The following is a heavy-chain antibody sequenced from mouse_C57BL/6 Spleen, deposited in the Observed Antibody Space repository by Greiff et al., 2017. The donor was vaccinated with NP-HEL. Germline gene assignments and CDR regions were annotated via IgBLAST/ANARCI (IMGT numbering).Heavy chain of an antibody. CDR1: GYTFTSYW. J-gene: IGHJ2*01. D-gene: IGHD3-2*02. V-gene: IGHV1-55*01. CDR3: ARQLRLRKGYYFDY. CDR2: IYPGSGST. Sequence: QVQLKQPGAELVKPGASVKMSCKASGYTFTSYWITWVKQRPGQGLEWIGDIYPGSGSTNYNEKFKSKATLTVDTSSSTAYMQLSSLTSEDSAVYYCARQLRLRKGYYFDYWGQGTTLTVSS.